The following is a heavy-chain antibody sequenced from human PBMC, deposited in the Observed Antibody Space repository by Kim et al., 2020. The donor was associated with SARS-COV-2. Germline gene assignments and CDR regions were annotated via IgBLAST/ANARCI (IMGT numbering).Heavy chain of an antibody. Sequence: GGSLRLSCAASGFTFSSYGMHWVRQAPGKGLEWVAVISYDGSNKYYADSVKGRFTISRDNSKNTLYLQMNSLRAEDTAVYYCAKDLLYYDSSGYYSYYY. D-gene: IGHD3-22*01. CDR3: AKDLLYYDSSGYYSYYY. V-gene: IGHV3-30*18. J-gene: IGHJ6*03. CDR2: ISYDGSNK. CDR1: GFTFSSYG.